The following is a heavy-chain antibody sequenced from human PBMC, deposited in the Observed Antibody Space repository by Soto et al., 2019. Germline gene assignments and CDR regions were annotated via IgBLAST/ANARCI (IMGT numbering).Heavy chain of an antibody. CDR2: IYWDDDK. CDR3: AHSQWFGEFRY. Sequence: QITLKESGPPLVKPTQTLTLTCTFSGFSLSTTGVGVGWIRQPPGKALEWLALIYWDDDKRYSPSLKSRLTTTKDISKDQVVRTMTNMDPVDTATYYCAHSQWFGEFRYWGQGTLVNVSS. V-gene: IGHV2-5*02. CDR1: GFSLSTTGVG. D-gene: IGHD3-10*01. J-gene: IGHJ4*02.